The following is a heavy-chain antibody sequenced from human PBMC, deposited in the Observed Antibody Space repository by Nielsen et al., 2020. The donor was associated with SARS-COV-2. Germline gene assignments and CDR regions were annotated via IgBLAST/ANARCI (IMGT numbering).Heavy chain of an antibody. CDR3: ARVVRKITFGGVIAHFDY. J-gene: IGHJ4*02. V-gene: IGHV1-18*01. D-gene: IGHD3-16*02. CDR1: GYTFTSYG. CDR2: ISAYNGNT. Sequence: ASVKVSCKASGYTFTSYGISRVRQAPGQGLEWMGWISAYNGNTNYAQKLQGRVTMTTDTSTSTAYMELRSLRSDDTAVYYCARVVRKITFGGVIAHFDYWGQGTLVTVSS.